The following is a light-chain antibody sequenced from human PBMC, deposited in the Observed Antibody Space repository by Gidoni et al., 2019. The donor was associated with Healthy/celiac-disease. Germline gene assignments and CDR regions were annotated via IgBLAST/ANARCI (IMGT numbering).Light chain of an antibody. CDR3: QQYNNWPPYMYT. CDR2: GPS. J-gene: IGKJ2*01. Sequence: IVMTQSPATLSVSPRERATLSCSASQSVSSNLAWYQQNPGQATRLLIYGPSTRATGIPARFSCSGSGTEFTLTISSLQSEDFAVYYCQQYNNWPPYMYTFGQGTKLEIK. V-gene: IGKV3-15*01. CDR1: QSVSSN.